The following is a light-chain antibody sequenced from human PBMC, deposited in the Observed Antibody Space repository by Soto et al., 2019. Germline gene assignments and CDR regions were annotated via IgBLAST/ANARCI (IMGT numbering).Light chain of an antibody. CDR3: QQYHIWPSIT. V-gene: IGKV3-11*01. CDR1: QNVANY. CDR2: DAS. J-gene: IGKJ5*01. Sequence: EIVLTQSAATLSLSPGERATLSCRASQNVANYLDWYQQKPVQAPRLLIYDASNRATGIPARFSGSGSGTDFTLTISSLEPEDFAVYYCQQYHIWPSITFGQGTRLEIK.